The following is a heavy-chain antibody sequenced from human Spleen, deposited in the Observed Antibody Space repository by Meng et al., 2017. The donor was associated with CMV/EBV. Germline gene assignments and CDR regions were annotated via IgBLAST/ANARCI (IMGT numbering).Heavy chain of an antibody. V-gene: IGHV3-74*01. CDR1: GFPFSGYW. CDR2: INSDGSTT. D-gene: IGHD6-6*01. CDR3: ARSIEARYYYYGMDA. J-gene: IGHJ6*02. Sequence: GESLKISCVVSGFPFSGYWMHWVRQLPGKGLVWVSRINSDGSTTSDADSVKGRFTISRDNAKNTLFLQMNSLRAEDTAVYYCARSIEARYYYYGMDAWGQGTAVTV.